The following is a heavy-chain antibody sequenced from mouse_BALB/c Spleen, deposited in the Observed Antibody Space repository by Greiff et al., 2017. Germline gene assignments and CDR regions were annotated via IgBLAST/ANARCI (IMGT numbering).Heavy chain of an antibody. J-gene: IGHJ4*01. CDR3: ARDRGRYAYYYAMDY. D-gene: IGHD2-14*01. Sequence: DVQLVESGGGLVQPGGSLKLSCAASGFTFSSYGMSWVRQTPDKRLELVATINSNGGSTYYPDSVKGRFTISRDNAKNTLYLQMSSLKSEDTAMYYCARDRGRYAYYYAMDYWGQGTSVTVSS. CDR2: INSNGGST. V-gene: IGHV5-6-3*01. CDR1: GFTFSSYG.